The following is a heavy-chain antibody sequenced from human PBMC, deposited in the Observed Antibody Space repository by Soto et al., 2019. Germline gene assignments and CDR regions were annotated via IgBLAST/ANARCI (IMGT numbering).Heavy chain of an antibody. Sequence: PSETLSLTCTATAGSITPYYESWIRQTPGKGLEWIAYIYYSGSTNYNPSLKSRVTISVDTSKNQCSLKLSSVTAADTAVYYCARASYFSDSFGYFLDSWGQGTLVTVS. CDR3: ARASYFSDSFGYFLDS. J-gene: IGHJ4*02. CDR2: IYYSGST. V-gene: IGHV4-59*01. CDR1: AGSITPYY. D-gene: IGHD3-22*01.